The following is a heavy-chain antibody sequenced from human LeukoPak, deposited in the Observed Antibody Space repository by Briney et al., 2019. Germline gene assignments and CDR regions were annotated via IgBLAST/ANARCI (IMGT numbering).Heavy chain of an antibody. D-gene: IGHD6-13*01. Sequence: SETLSLTCAVYGGSFSGYYWSWIRQPPGKGLEWIGEINHSGSTNYNPSLKSRVTISVDTSKNQFSLKLSSVTAADTAVYYCARGEGAAAGTAPSLDYWAQGTLVTVSS. CDR3: ARGEGAAAGTAPSLDY. CDR1: GGSFSGYY. J-gene: IGHJ4*02. V-gene: IGHV4-34*01. CDR2: INHSGST.